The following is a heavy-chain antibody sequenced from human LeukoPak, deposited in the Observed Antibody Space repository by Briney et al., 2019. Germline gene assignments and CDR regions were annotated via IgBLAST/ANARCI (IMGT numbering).Heavy chain of an antibody. CDR1: GFTFSTYE. CDR3: AREGGFGYDDAFDT. CDR2: ISGSGSSI. Sequence: GGSLRLSCTASGFTFSTYEMNWVRQAPGKGLELISYISGSGSSIFYADSLQGRFTVSRDNAKNSVYLQMNSLRAEDTAVYYCAREGGFGYDDAFDTWGHGTTVTVSS. D-gene: IGHD3-16*02. V-gene: IGHV3-48*03. J-gene: IGHJ3*02.